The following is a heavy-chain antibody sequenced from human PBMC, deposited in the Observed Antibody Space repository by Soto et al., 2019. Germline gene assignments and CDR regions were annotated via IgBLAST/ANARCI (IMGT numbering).Heavy chain of an antibody. CDR2: INHSGGT. Sequence: QVQLQQWGAGQLKPSETLSLTCGVDIGSFSGYIWGWTRQPPGKGLEWIGEINHSGGTNYNPSLKSRVTISVDTSKNQFSLKLSSVTAADTAVYYCAKGKHPDYWGQGTLVTVSS. CDR3: AKGKHPDY. J-gene: IGHJ4*02. V-gene: IGHV4-34*02. CDR1: IGSFSGYI.